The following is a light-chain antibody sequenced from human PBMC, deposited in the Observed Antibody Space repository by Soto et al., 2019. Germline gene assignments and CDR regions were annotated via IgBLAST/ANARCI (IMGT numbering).Light chain of an antibody. V-gene: IGLV2-11*01. CDR2: DVS. J-gene: IGLJ1*01. Sequence: QPALTQPRSVSGSPGQSVTISCTGTSSDVGGYNYVSWYQQHPGKAPKLMIYDVSKRPSGVPDRFSGSKSGNTASLTISGLQAEDEADYYCCSYAGSALYVFGTGTKVTVL. CDR1: SSDVGGYNY. CDR3: CSYAGSALYV.